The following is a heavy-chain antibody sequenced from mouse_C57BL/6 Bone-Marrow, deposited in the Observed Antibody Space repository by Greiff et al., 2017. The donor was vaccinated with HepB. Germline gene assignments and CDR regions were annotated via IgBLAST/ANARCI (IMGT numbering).Heavy chain of an antibody. V-gene: IGHV5-12*01. CDR1: GFTFSDYY. CDR2: ISNGGGST. CDR3: ASHYGSSYTYAMDY. J-gene: IGHJ4*01. D-gene: IGHD1-1*01. Sequence: EVKLVESGGGLVQPGGSLKLSCAASGFTFSDYYMYWVRQTPEKRLEWVAYISNGGGSTYYPDTVKGRFTISRDTAKNTLYLQMSRLKSEDTAMYYCASHYGSSYTYAMDYWGQGTSVTVSS.